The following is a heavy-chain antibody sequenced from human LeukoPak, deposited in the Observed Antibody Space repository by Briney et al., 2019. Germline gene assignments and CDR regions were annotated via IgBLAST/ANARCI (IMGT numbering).Heavy chain of an antibody. CDR2: INPNSGGT. V-gene: IGHV1-2*02. D-gene: IGHD3-16*02. Sequence: ASVKVSCKASGYTFTGYYMHWVRQAPGQGLEWMGWINPNSGGTNYAQKFQGRVTMTRDTSISTAYMELSRLRSDDTAVYYCAREYYDYVWGSYRTFDYWGQGTLVTVSS. CDR1: GYTFTGYY. CDR3: AREYYDYVWGSYRTFDY. J-gene: IGHJ4*02.